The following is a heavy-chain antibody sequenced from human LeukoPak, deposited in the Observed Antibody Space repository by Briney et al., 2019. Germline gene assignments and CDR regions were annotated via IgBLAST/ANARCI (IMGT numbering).Heavy chain of an antibody. CDR1: GDSIRSFF. CDR3: ARSLTYYYDSSGYYFDY. V-gene: IGHV4-59*01. Sequence: SETLSLTCSVSGDSIRSFFWSWIRQPPGKGLEWIGYIYYTGSTNYNPSLKSRVAISVDTSKNQFSLKLSSVTAADTAVYYCARSLTYYYDSSGYYFDYWGQGTLVTVSS. CDR2: IYYTGST. J-gene: IGHJ4*02. D-gene: IGHD3-22*01.